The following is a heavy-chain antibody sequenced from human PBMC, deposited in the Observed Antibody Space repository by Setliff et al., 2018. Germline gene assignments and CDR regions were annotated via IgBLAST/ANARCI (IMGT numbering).Heavy chain of an antibody. CDR3: ARDHIYRGGSWYDYFDS. CDR2: IKHDGSEK. D-gene: IGHD2-15*01. J-gene: IGHJ4*02. V-gene: IGHV3-7*01. CDR1: GFTFSTYW. Sequence: SLRLSCTSSGFTFSTYWMSWVRQAPGKGLEWVANIKHDGSEKNYVDSVKGRFTISRDNAENSLYLQMNSLRAEDTAVYYCARDHIYRGGSWYDYFDSWGQGTLVTVSS.